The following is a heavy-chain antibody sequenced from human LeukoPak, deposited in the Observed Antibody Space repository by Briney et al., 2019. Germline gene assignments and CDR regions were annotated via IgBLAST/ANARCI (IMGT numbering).Heavy chain of an antibody. CDR1: GFTFSSYA. CDR2: ISGGGGST. J-gene: IGHJ3*02. D-gene: IGHD1-26*01. CDR3: AQDPGRDHAFDI. Sequence: GGSLRLSCAASGFTFSSYAMNWVRQAPGKGLEWVSLISGGGGSTYYADSVKGRFTISRDNSNNTLYLQMNSLRAEDTAVYYCAQDPGRDHAFDIWGQGTMVTVSS. V-gene: IGHV3-23*01.